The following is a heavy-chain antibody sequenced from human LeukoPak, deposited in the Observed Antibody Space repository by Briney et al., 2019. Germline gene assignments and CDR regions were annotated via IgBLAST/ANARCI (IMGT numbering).Heavy chain of an antibody. Sequence: GGSLRLSCAASGLSFSTYWMSWVRQAPGKGLEWVANIKRDGSETYYVDSVKGRFTISRDNAKKSLYLQMNSLRAEDTAVFYCASFNFGSGSHDHWGQGTLVTASS. J-gene: IGHJ4*02. CDR3: ASFNFGSGSHDH. CDR2: IKRDGSET. V-gene: IGHV3-7*02. D-gene: IGHD3-10*01. CDR1: GLSFSTYW.